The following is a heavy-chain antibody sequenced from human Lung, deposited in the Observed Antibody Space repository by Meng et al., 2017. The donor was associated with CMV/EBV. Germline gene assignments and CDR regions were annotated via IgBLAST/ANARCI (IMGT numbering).Heavy chain of an antibody. Sequence: GESLKISCAASGITVSSYGIHWVRQAPGKGLEWVAFIRYDGTNKHYADSVTGRFSVSRDNSRNMVYLQMNSLSAEDTAVYHCAKVDSDTLMVPYYYYPMAVWGQGTTVTVSS. D-gene: IGHD5-18*01. CDR3: AKVDSDTLMVPYYYYPMAV. V-gene: IGHV3-30*02. CDR2: IRYDGTNK. J-gene: IGHJ6*02. CDR1: GITVSSYG.